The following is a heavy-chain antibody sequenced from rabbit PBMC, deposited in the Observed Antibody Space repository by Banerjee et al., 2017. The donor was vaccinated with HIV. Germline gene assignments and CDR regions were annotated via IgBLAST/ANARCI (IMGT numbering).Heavy chain of an antibody. J-gene: IGHJ4*01. CDR1: GFSFSSSYW. D-gene: IGHD4-1*01. Sequence: QEQLEESGGDLVKPEGSLTLTCTASGFSFSSSYWIHWVRQAPGKGLEWVACIYAGSSGSTYYASWAKGRFTISKTPSTTVTLQMTSLTAADTATYFCARDLAGVIGWNFNLWGPGTLVTVS. CDR2: IYAGSSGST. V-gene: IGHV1S45*01. CDR3: ARDLAGVIGWNFNL.